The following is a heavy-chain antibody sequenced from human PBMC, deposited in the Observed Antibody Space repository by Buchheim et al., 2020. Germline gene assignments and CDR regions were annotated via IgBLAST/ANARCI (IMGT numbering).Heavy chain of an antibody. V-gene: IGHV3-48*03. CDR2: ISSSGSTI. CDR3: AGDGGGITGTTTEVTTPEI. Sequence: EVQLVESGGGLVQPGGSLRLSCAASGFTFSSYEMNWVRQAPGKGLEWVSYISSSGSTIYYADSVKGRFTISRDNATNSLYLQMNSLRAEDTDVYYCAGDGGGITGTTTEVTTPEIWGQGTL. CDR1: GFTFSSYE. D-gene: IGHD1-20*01. J-gene: IGHJ4*02.